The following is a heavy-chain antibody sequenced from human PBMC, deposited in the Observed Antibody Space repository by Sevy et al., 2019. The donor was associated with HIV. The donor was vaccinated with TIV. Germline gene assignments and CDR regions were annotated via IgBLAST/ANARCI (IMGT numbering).Heavy chain of an antibody. CDR2: INSDGSSL. CDR3: ARPCYAILTGYFTDSFDV. V-gene: IGHV3-74*01. CDR1: GFNFSSYW. Sequence: GGSLRLSCAASGFNFSSYWMHWVRQGPGKGLTWVSRINSDGSSLGYGDSVKGRFTISRDNAKNTLSLQMNSLRAEDTAVYYCARPCYAILTGYFTDSFDVWGQGTVVTVSS. D-gene: IGHD3-9*01. J-gene: IGHJ3*01.